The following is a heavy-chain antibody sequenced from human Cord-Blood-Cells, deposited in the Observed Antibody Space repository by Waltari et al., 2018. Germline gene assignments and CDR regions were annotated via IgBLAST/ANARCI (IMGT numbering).Heavy chain of an antibody. CDR2: SIRIFATA. D-gene: IGHD7-27*01. V-gene: IGHV1-69*06. J-gene: IGHJ3*02. Sequence: QVQLVQSGAEVKKPGSSVKVSCKASGGTFSSYAISWVRQAPGQGLEWMERSIRIFATATYPQQFQGVVTITADKSTRTAYMERSSLRSEDTAVYYCARDLGIDPVSAFDIWGQGTMVTVSS. CDR3: ARDLGIDPVSAFDI. CDR1: GGTFSSYA.